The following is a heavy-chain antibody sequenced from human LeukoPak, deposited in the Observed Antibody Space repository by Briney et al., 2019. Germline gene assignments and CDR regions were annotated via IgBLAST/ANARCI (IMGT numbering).Heavy chain of an antibody. Sequence: SETLSLTCTVTGGSISGYHWNWIRQSPGKGLEWIGNIFYTGNVDYNPSLQGRVTISVDTSKNEISLILRSVTAADTAVYYCARKTYCSGGRCYGENWFDPWGQGTLVTVSS. CDR1: GGSISGYH. D-gene: IGHD2-15*01. J-gene: IGHJ5*02. CDR3: ARKTYCSGGRCYGENWFDP. CDR2: IFYTGNV. V-gene: IGHV4-59*08.